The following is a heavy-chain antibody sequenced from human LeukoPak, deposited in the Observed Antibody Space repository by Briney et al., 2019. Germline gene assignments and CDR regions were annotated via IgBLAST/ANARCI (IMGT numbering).Heavy chain of an antibody. V-gene: IGHV3-33*01. CDR1: GFTFSSYG. CDR2: IWYDGSNK. J-gene: IGHJ5*02. Sequence: PGGSLRLSRAASGFTFSSYGMHWVRQAPGKGLEWVAVIWYDGSNKYYADSVKGRFTISRDNSKNTLYLQMNSLRAEDTAVYYCARDKGAYYGSGSYYGNWFDPWGQGTLVTVSS. CDR3: ARDKGAYYGSGSYYGNWFDP. D-gene: IGHD3-10*01.